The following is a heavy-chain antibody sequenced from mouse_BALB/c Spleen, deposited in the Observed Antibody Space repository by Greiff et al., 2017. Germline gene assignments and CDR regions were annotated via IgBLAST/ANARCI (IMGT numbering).Heavy chain of an antibody. CDR1: GFSLTSDD. D-gene: IGHD2-1*01. J-gene: IGHJ3*01. V-gene: IGHV2-9-2*01. Sequence: VQLVESGPGLVAPSQSLSITCTVSGFSLTSDDISWIRQPPGKGLEWLGVIWTGGGTNYTSAFMSRLSISKDNSKSQVFLKMNSLQTDDTAIYYCVRDLGGNYRLAYWGQVTLVTVSA. CDR3: VRDLGGNYRLAY. CDR2: IWTGGGT.